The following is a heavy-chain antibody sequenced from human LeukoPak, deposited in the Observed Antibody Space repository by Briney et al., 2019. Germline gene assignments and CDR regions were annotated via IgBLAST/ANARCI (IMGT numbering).Heavy chain of an antibody. CDR2: VYYSGST. CDR1: GASIRSYY. D-gene: IGHD3-16*02. J-gene: IGHJ3*02. Sequence: SETLSLTCTVSGASIRSYYWSWIRQPPGKGLEWIGFVYYSGSTNYNPSFKSRVTMSVDTSKNQFSLKLTSVTAADTAVYYCARVSFGGVIPGAFGIWGQGTMVTVSS. CDR3: ARVSFGGVIPGAFGI. V-gene: IGHV4-59*08.